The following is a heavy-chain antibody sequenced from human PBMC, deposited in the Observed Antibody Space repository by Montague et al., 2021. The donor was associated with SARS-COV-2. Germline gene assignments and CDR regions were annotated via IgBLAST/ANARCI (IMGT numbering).Heavy chain of an antibody. CDR2: IYYSGST. V-gene: IGHV4-39*01. Sequence: ETLSLTCTVSGGSISGSSYYLGWIRQPPGKGLEWIGSIYYSGSTYYNPSLKSRVTISVDTSKNQFSLKLSSVTAADTAVYYCARVAPYTDDYYFDYWGQGTLVTVSS. D-gene: IGHD3-16*01. J-gene: IGHJ4*02. CDR3: ARVAPYTDDYYFDY. CDR1: GGSISGSSYY.